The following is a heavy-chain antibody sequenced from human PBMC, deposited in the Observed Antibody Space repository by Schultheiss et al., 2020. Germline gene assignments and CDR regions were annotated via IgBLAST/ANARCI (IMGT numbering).Heavy chain of an antibody. V-gene: IGHV4-59*08. CDR3: ARHRAARFGEDGMDV. CDR1: GGSISSYY. Sequence: SETLSLTCTVSGGSISSYYWSWIRQPPGKGLEWIGRIFTSGNTNYKPSLKSRVTISVDTSKNQFSLKLSSVTAADTAVYYCARHRAARFGEDGMDVWGQGTTVTVSS. D-gene: IGHD3-10*01. CDR2: IFTSGNT. J-gene: IGHJ6*02.